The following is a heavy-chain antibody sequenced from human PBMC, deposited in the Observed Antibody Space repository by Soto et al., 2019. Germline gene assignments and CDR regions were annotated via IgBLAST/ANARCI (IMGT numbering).Heavy chain of an antibody. CDR2: INHSGST. J-gene: IGHJ4*02. CDR3: ARGLRTNGSCFRV. V-gene: IGHV4-34*01. D-gene: IGHD2-8*01. CDR1: GGSFSGYY. Sequence: SETLSLTCAVYGGSFSGYYWNWIRQPPGKGLEWIGEINHSGSTNYNPSLKSRVTLSVDTSKNQFSLKLSSVTAADTAVYYCARGLRTNGSCFRVWGQGTLVTVSS.